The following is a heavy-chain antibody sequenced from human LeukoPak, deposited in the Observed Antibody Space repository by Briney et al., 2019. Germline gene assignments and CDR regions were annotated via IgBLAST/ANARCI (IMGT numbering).Heavy chain of an antibody. D-gene: IGHD5-24*01. CDR3: ARWDGLFDY. CDR1: GGSISSYY. J-gene: IGHJ4*02. Sequence: SETLSLTCTVSGGSISSYYWSWIRQPPGKGLEWIGYIYYSGSTNYNPSLKSRVTISVDTSKNQSSLKLSSVTAADTAVYYCARWDGLFDYWGQGTLVTVSS. V-gene: IGHV4-59*01. CDR2: IYYSGST.